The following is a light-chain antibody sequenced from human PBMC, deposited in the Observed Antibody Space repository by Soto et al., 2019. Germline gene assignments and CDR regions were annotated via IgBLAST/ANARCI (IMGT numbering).Light chain of an antibody. J-gene: IGKJ1*01. V-gene: IGKV3-20*01. Sequence: EIVLTQSPGTLSLSPGERATLSCRASQSVSNNLAWYQQKPGQAPRLLIYGASSRATGIPDRFSGSGSGTDFTLTISRLEPEDFAVYYCQQYGSSTRTFGQGTKVDIK. CDR1: QSVSNN. CDR2: GAS. CDR3: QQYGSSTRT.